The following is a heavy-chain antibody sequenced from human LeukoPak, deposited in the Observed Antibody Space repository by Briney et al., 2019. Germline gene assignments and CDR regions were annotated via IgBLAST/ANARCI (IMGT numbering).Heavy chain of an antibody. CDR2: IYYSGST. D-gene: IGHD6-6*01. CDR1: GASISSGDYY. Sequence: PSETLSLTCTLSGASISSGDYYWSWIRQPPGKSLEWIGYIYYSGSTNYNPSLKSRVTISVDTSKNQFSLKLSSVTAADTAVYYCARDLQVEYSSSSAWFDPWGQGTLVTVSS. J-gene: IGHJ5*02. V-gene: IGHV4-61*08. CDR3: ARDLQVEYSSSSAWFDP.